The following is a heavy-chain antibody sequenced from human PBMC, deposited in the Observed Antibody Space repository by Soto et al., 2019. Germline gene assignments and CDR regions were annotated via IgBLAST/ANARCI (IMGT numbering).Heavy chain of an antibody. J-gene: IGHJ4*02. CDR1: GFTFSVYS. D-gene: IGHD6-19*01. V-gene: IGHV3-48*02. Sequence: EVQLVESEGDFVQRGGSLRLSCVASGFTFSVYSMNWVRQAPGKGLEWFSYITSDTKTIKYADSVKGRFTISRDNAKNSVYLQMNSLRDEDTAVYYCARSVEGHFDYWGQGTVVTVSS. CDR3: ARSVEGHFDY. CDR2: ITSDTKTI.